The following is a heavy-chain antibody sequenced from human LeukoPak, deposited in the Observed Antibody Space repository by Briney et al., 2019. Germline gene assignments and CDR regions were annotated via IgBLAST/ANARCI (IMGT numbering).Heavy chain of an antibody. J-gene: IGHJ4*02. CDR1: GFPFDDYA. CDR3: ARAGSGYYEEGEEHFDY. V-gene: IGHV3-9*01. D-gene: IGHD3-22*01. Sequence: GGSLRLSCTAAGFPFDDYAMNWDRQPPGKGLEWVSGISWNSDSVAYADSGKGRFTICTDKPENSLYLQMNRLRDQDTAVYYCARAGSGYYEEGEEHFDYWGQGTLVTVSS. CDR2: ISWNSDSV.